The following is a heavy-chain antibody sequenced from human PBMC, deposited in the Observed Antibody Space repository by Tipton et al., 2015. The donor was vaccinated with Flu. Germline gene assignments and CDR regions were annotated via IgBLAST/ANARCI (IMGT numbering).Heavy chain of an antibody. CDR3: AKVIPEIVSGLDY. CDR2: IKHGGSEK. CDR1: GFTFNTYW. J-gene: IGHJ4*02. V-gene: IGHV3-7*03. Sequence: VQLVQSGGGLVQPGGSLRLSCAASGFTFNTYWMSWVRQAPGKGLEWVANIKHGGSEKYYVDSVKGRFTISRDNAKNSLFLQMNSLRAEDTAVYYCAKVIPEIVSGLDYWGQGTLVTVSS. D-gene: IGHD5/OR15-5a*01.